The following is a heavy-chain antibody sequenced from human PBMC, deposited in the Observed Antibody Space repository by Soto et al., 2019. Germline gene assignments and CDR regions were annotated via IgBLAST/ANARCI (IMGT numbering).Heavy chain of an antibody. V-gene: IGHV1-69*13. J-gene: IGHJ4*02. CDR3: ASVLSSYCGGDCYYYYFDY. CDR2: IIPIFGTA. D-gene: IGHD2-21*02. CDR1: GGTFSSYS. Sequence: SVNVSCKSSGGTFSSYSISWVRQAPGQGLEWMGGIIPIFGTANYAQKFQGRVTITADESTSTAYMELSSLRSEDTAVYYCASVLSSYCGGDCYYYYFDYWGQGTLVTVSS.